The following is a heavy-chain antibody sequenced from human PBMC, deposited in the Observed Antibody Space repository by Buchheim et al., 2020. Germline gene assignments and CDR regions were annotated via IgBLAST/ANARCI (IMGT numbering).Heavy chain of an antibody. CDR3: ARLRYSGYDFPYYYYYYGMDV. CDR2: IYPGDSDT. D-gene: IGHD5-12*01. J-gene: IGHJ6*02. V-gene: IGHV5-51*04. Sequence: EVQLVQSGAEVKKPGESLKISCKGSGYSFTSYWIGWVRQMPGKGLEWMGIIYPGDSDTRYSPSFQGQVTISADKPISTAYLQWSSLKASDTAMYYCARLRYSGYDFPYYYYYYGMDVWGQGTT. CDR1: GYSFTSYW.